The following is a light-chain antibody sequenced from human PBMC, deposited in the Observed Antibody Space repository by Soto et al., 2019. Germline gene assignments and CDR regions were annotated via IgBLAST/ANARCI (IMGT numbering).Light chain of an antibody. CDR3: QQSYSSPRT. CDR2: AAS. Sequence: DIQMTQSPSSLSASVGDRVTITCRASHSISSYLNWYQHKLGKAPKLLIFAASSVPSGVPSRFSGSVSGSDFTLTISSLQPEDFATYYCQQSYSSPRTFGPGTKVDIK. CDR1: HSISSY. J-gene: IGKJ3*01. V-gene: IGKV1-39*01.